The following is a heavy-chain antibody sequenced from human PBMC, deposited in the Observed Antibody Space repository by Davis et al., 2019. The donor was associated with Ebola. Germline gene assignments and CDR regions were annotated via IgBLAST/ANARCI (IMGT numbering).Heavy chain of an antibody. CDR2: ISYDGSNK. CDR1: GFTFSNYG. D-gene: IGHD3-16*01. V-gene: IGHV3-30*03. CDR3: ARSYPDY. Sequence: GESLKISCAASGFTFSNYGMHWVRQAPGKGLEWVAVISYDGSNKYYADSVKGRFTISRDNSKNTLYLQMNSLRAEDTAVYYCARSYPDYWGQGTLVTVTS. J-gene: IGHJ4*02.